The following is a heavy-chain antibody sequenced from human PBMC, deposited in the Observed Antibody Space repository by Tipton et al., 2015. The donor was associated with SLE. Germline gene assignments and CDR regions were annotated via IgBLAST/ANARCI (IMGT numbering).Heavy chain of an antibody. Sequence: TLSLTCTVSGGSMTSSDYYWGWIRQPPGKGLEWIGNIYYTGSTYYNPSLRSRVTISIDTSKNQFYLKLSSVIAADTAMYYCARHQSSGPEPYYWGQGTLVTVSS. V-gene: IGHV4-39*01. CDR2: IYYTGST. J-gene: IGHJ4*02. CDR1: GGSMTSSDYY. D-gene: IGHD3-22*01. CDR3: ARHQSSGPEPYY.